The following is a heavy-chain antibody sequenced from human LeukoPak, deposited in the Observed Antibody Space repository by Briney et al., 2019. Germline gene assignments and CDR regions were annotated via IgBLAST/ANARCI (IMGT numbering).Heavy chain of an antibody. J-gene: IGHJ5*02. V-gene: IGHV3-48*01. CDR3: KVATISGSNWFDP. CDR2: ISSSSSTI. CDR1: GFTFSSYA. Sequence: GGSLRLSCAASGFTFSSYAMHWVRQAPGKGLEWVSYISSSSSTIYYADSVKGRFTISRDNAKNSLYLQMNSLRAEDTAVYYCKVATISGSNWFDPWGQGTLVTVSS. D-gene: IGHD5-12*01.